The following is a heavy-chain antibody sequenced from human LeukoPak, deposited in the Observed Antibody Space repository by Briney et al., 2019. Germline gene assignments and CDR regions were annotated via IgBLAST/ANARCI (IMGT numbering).Heavy chain of an antibody. Sequence: GGSLRLSCAASGFTFSSYWMSWVRQAPGKGLEWVANIKQDGSEKYFVDSVKGRFTISRDNAKNSLYLQMNSLRAEDTAVYYCTRGSVRYDYGGNSFDYWGQGTLVTVSS. CDR2: IKQDGSEK. CDR3: TRGSVRYDYGGNSFDY. J-gene: IGHJ4*02. CDR1: GFTFSSYW. V-gene: IGHV3-7*01. D-gene: IGHD4-23*01.